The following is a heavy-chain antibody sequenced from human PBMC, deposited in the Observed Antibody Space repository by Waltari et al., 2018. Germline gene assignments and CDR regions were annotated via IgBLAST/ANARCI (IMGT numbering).Heavy chain of an antibody. J-gene: IGHJ3*02. D-gene: IGHD6-19*01. CDR2: IYTSGST. CDR1: GGSISSGSYH. V-gene: IGHV4-61*02. CDR3: ASPSGWYASGAFDI. Sequence: QVQLQESGPGLVKPSQTLSLTCTVSGGSISSGSYHWSWIRQPAGKVLEWIGRIYTSGSTNYNPSLKSRVTISVDTSKNQFSLKLSSVTAADTAVYYCASPSGWYASGAFDIWGQGTMVTVSS.